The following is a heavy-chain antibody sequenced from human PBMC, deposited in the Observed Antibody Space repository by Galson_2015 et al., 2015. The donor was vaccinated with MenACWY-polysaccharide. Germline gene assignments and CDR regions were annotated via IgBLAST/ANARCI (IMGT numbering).Heavy chain of an antibody. D-gene: IGHD4-11*01. Sequence: SLRLSCAASGSRFSNSGMHWVRQAPGKGVEWVAVIQYDGSNKVYADSVKGRFTISRDNSKNTVFLEMNTLGVEDTAVYYCAREGSKIVFHAFDIWGQGTMVTVSS. CDR2: IQYDGSNK. V-gene: IGHV3-33*01. J-gene: IGHJ3*02. CDR1: GSRFSNSG. CDR3: AREGSKIVFHAFDI.